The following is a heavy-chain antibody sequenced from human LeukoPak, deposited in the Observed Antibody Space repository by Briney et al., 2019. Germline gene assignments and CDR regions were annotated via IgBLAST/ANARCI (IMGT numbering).Heavy chain of an antibody. J-gene: IGHJ4*02. CDR1: GGTFSSYA. CDR2: IIPIFGTA. V-gene: IGHV1-69*01. CDR3: ARGPYYDSSGYKSCDY. D-gene: IGHD3-22*01. Sequence: SVKVSCKASGGTFSSYAISWVRQAPGQGLEWMGGIIPIFGTANYAQKFQGRVTITADESTSTAYMELSSLRSEDTAVYYCARGPYYDSSGYKSCDYWGQGTLVTVSS.